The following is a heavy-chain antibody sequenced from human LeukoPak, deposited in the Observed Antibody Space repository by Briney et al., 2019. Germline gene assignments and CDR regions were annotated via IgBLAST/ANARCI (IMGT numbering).Heavy chain of an antibody. J-gene: IGHJ5*02. Sequence: SVKVSCKASGGTFSSYAISWVRQAPGQGLEWMGGIIPIFGTANYAQKFQGRVTITADESTSTAYMELSSLRSEDTAMYYCARDPAAIVPAATYNWFDPWGQGTLVTVSS. CDR3: ARDPAAIVPAATYNWFDP. D-gene: IGHD2-2*01. CDR2: IIPIFGTA. CDR1: GGTFSSYA. V-gene: IGHV1-69*13.